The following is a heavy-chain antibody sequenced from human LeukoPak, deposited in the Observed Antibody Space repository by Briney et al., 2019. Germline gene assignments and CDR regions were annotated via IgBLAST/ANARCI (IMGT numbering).Heavy chain of an antibody. V-gene: IGHV1-69*13. CDR1: GGTFSSYA. D-gene: IGHD2-2*01. Sequence: GASVKVSCKASGGTFSSYAISWVRQAPGQGLEWMGRIIPIFGTANYAQKFQGRVTITADESTSTAYMELSSLRSEDTAVYYCARVGCSSTSCYGGSDYWGQGTLVTVSS. CDR3: ARVGCSSTSCYGGSDY. J-gene: IGHJ4*02. CDR2: IIPIFGTA.